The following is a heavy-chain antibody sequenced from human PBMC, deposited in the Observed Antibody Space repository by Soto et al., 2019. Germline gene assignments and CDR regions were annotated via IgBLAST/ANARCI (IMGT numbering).Heavy chain of an antibody. CDR1: GGSISSGGYS. CDR3: ARGGVSSGYYGVTPRFYY. V-gene: IGHV4-30-2*01. D-gene: IGHD3-22*01. Sequence: PSETLSLTCAVSGGSISSGGYSWSWIRQPPGKGLEWIGYIYHSGSTYYNPSLKSRVTISVDRSKNQFSLKLSSVTAADTAVYYCARGGVSSGYYGVTPRFYYWGQGTLVPVSS. J-gene: IGHJ4*02. CDR2: IYHSGST.